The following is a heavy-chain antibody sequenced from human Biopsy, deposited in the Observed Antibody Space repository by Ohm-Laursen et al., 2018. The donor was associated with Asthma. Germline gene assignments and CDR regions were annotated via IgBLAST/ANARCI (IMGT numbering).Heavy chain of an antibody. CDR1: GGTFSNFA. CDR2: IMTVFGTT. D-gene: IGHD6-19*01. V-gene: IGHV1-69*13. Sequence: SVKVSCKVPGGTFSNFAISWVRQAPEQGLEWLGGIMTVFGTTNYAQKFQGRVTITADESTSTAYMEVTSLRSEDTAIYYCARCQVGYSSGWSLLLKKIYYSGMDVWGQGTAVTVSS. CDR3: ARCQVGYSSGWSLLLKKIYYSGMDV. J-gene: IGHJ6*02.